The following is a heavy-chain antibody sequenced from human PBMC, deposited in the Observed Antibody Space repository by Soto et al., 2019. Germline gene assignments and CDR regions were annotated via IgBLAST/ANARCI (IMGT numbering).Heavy chain of an antibody. V-gene: IGHV3-30*18. CDR2: TTYDGGIK. CDR1: GFSFSSYG. D-gene: IGHD7-27*01. Sequence: QPGGSLRLSCAASGFSFSSYGMEWVRLAPGKGLEWVAATTYDGGIKHYVDSVKGRFTISRDNSMGTLYLQMKSLRVEDTAIYYCAKEVSLGSTVDLGYWGQGTLVTVSS. CDR3: AKEVSLGSTVDLGY. J-gene: IGHJ4*02.